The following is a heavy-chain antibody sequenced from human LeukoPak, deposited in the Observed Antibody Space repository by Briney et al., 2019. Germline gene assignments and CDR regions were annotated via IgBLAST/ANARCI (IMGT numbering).Heavy chain of an antibody. J-gene: IGHJ3*02. V-gene: IGHV1-69*05. CDR1: GGTFSSYA. Sequence: SVKVSCKASGGTFSSYAISWVRQAPGQGLEWMGGIIPIFGTGNYAQKFQGRVTITTDESTSTAYMELSSLRSEDTAVYYCARGPTLANAFDIWGQGTMVTVSS. CDR3: ARGPTLANAFDI. CDR2: IIPIFGTG.